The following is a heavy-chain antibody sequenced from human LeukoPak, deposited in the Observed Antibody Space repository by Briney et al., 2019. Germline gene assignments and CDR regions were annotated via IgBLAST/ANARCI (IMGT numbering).Heavy chain of an antibody. J-gene: IGHJ5*02. Sequence: ASVKVSCKASGGTFSSYAISWVRQAPGQGLEWMGGIIPIFGTANYAQKFQGRVTITTDESTSTAYMELSSLRSEDTAVYYCARGGYCSSTSCFTWFDPWGQGTLVTVSS. CDR2: IIPIFGTA. D-gene: IGHD2-2*01. CDR1: GGTFSSYA. CDR3: ARGGYCSSTSCFTWFDP. V-gene: IGHV1-69*05.